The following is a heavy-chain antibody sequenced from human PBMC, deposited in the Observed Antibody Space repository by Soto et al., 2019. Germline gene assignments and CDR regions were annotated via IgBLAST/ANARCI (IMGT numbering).Heavy chain of an antibody. CDR2: TYYRSKWYN. J-gene: IGHJ4*02. D-gene: IGHD1-26*01. CDR3: ARIVGATADY. V-gene: IGHV6-1*01. CDR1: GGSVCSYSAA. Sequence: PSQTVPLTGVLSGGSVCSYSAAWNWFRQSPSRGLEWLGRTYYRSKWYNDYAISVKSRITINPDTSKNQFSLHLNSVTPEDTAVYSCARIVGATADYWGQGALVTVSS.